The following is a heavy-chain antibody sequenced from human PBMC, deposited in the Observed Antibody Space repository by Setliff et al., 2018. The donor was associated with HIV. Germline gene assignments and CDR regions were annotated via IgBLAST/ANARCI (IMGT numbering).Heavy chain of an antibody. D-gene: IGHD3-9*01. Sequence: ASVKVSCKASGYTFTTYGVNWVRQAPGQGLEWMGRISDYNSNTEYAQRFQGRVTMTKDTSTSTAYMELRSLRPDDTAVYFCARRADRFDLWGQGTLVTVSS. V-gene: IGHV1-18*04. CDR3: ARRADRFDL. J-gene: IGHJ5*02. CDR1: GYTFTTYG. CDR2: ISDYNSNT.